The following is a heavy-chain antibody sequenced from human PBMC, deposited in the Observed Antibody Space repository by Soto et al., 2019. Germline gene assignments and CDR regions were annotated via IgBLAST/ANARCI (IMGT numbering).Heavy chain of an antibody. CDR3: ARWSRNSYGYRGWFDP. CDR2: IYTSGST. V-gene: IGHV4-4*07. J-gene: IGHJ5*02. CDR1: GGSISSYY. Sequence: PSETLSLTCTVSGGSISSYYWSWIRQPAGKGLEWIGRIYTSGSTNYNPSLKSRVTMSVDTSKNQFSLKLSSVTAADTAVYYCARWSRNSYGYRGWFDPWGQGTLVTVSS. D-gene: IGHD5-18*01.